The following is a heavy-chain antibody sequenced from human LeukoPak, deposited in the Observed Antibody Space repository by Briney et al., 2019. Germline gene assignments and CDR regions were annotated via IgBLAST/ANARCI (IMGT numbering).Heavy chain of an antibody. J-gene: IGHJ4*02. D-gene: IGHD5-18*01. V-gene: IGHV4-59*01. CDR1: GGSISSYY. Sequence: SETLSLTCTVSGGSISSYYWSWIRQPPGKGLEWIGYIYYSGSTNYNPSLKSRVTISVDTSKNQFSLKLSSVTAADTAVYYCASSRRGYSYGYDYWGQGTLVTVSS. CDR2: IYYSGST. CDR3: ASSRRGYSYGYDY.